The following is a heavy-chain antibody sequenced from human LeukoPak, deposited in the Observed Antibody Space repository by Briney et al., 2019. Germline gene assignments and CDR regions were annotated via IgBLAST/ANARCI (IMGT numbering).Heavy chain of an antibody. Sequence: PTQSLSLTCTVSGGSISSYYWGWIRPPPGKGLECIGYIYYSGSPNYNPSLKSRVTISVDTSKNQFSLKLSSVTAADTAVYYCARADSYSSGWYGGLDYWGQGTLVTVSS. CDR1: GGSISSYY. D-gene: IGHD6-19*01. V-gene: IGHV4-59*01. CDR3: ARADSYSSGWYGGLDY. CDR2: IYYSGSP. J-gene: IGHJ4*02.